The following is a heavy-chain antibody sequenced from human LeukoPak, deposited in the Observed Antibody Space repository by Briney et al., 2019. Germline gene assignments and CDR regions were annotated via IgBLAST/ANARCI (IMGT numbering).Heavy chain of an antibody. V-gene: IGHV3-66*01. Sequence: GGYLRLSCAGSEFMMSSNHIRWARHAPGKGLEWVSVIYNGDKTHYADSVGGRFTISRDNSKNTLFLQMNSLRAEDTGAYYCARDGDFGELSTFDIWGQGTVVSVSS. J-gene: IGHJ3*02. CDR3: ARDGDFGELSTFDI. D-gene: IGHD3-10*01. CDR1: EFMMSSNH. CDR2: IYNGDKT.